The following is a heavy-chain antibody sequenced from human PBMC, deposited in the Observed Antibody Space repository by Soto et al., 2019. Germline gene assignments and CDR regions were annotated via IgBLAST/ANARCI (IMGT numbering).Heavy chain of an antibody. CDR2: IYYSGST. CDR3: AEGLLGARAFDI. CDR1: GGSISSYY. D-gene: IGHD3-3*01. J-gene: IGHJ3*02. Sequence: SETLSLTCTVSGGSISSYYLSWIRQPPGKGLEWIGYIYYSGSTNYNPSLKSRVTISVDTSKNQFSLKLSSVTAADTAVYYCAEGLLGARAFDIWGQGTMVTV. V-gene: IGHV4-59*01.